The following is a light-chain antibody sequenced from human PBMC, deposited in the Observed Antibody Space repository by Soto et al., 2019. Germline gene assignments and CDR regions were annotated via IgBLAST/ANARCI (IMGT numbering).Light chain of an antibody. CDR2: GAS. CDR1: QSVSSNY. J-gene: IGKJ1*01. V-gene: IGKV3-20*01. Sequence: EIVLTQYPGTRSLSPGERATRSCGASQSVSSNYLAWYQQKPGQAPRLVIYGASTRATGIPYRFSGSGSGTDFTLTISRLEAEDFGVYYCQQYGSSPRTFGQGTKVDIK. CDR3: QQYGSSPRT.